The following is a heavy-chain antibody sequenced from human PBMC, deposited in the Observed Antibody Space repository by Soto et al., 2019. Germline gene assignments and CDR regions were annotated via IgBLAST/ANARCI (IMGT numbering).Heavy chain of an antibody. D-gene: IGHD6-6*01. Sequence: SETLSLTCAVSGYSINNDYYWGWIRQPPGRGLEDIGSIYRSGSTYYSPSLKSRITISLDTSKNQFSLKLTSVTAADTAVYYCAREARTLEWYVDVWGRGTLVTVSS. CDR2: IYRSGST. CDR1: GYSINNDYY. J-gene: IGHJ2*01. CDR3: AREARTLEWYVDV. V-gene: IGHV4-38-2*01.